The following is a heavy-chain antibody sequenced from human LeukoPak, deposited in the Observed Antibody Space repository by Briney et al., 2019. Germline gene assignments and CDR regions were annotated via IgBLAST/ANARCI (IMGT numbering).Heavy chain of an antibody. CDR1: GFTFSSYG. Sequence: PGGSLRLSCAASGFTFSSYGMNWVRQAPGKGLEWVSYISSGGSTIYYADSVKGRFTISRDNAKNSLYLQMNSLRAEDTAVYYCARESWHQRAFDIWGQGTMVTVSS. J-gene: IGHJ3*02. CDR2: ISSGGSTI. CDR3: ARESWHQRAFDI. V-gene: IGHV3-48*03. D-gene: IGHD5-24*01.